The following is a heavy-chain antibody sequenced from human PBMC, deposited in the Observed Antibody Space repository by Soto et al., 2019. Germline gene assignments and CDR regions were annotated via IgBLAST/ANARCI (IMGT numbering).Heavy chain of an antibody. Sequence: GGSLRLSCAASGFGFTFSTSAMTWVRQAPGKGLEWVSTISRSGATTYYADAVKGRFTISRDNSKNTLFLQMNSLRADDTAVYYCAKGTVDYWGLGTLVTVSS. CDR2: ISRSGATT. J-gene: IGHJ4*02. V-gene: IGHV3-23*01. CDR1: GFGFTFSTSA. CDR3: AKGTVDY.